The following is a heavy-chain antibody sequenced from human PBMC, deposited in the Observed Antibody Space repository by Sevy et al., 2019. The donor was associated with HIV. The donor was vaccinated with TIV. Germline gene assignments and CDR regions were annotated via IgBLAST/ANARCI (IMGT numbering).Heavy chain of an antibody. V-gene: IGHV3-30*04. Sequence: EGSLRLSCTASGFTFSPHTMHWVRQAPGKELEWVAFISYDGSHKYYADSVRGRFTISRDNSKNTLYLQMNSLRAEDTAVYYCARGGMSTIRLYFFDYWGQGTLVTVSS. CDR2: ISYDGSHK. CDR3: ARGGMSTIRLYFFDY. CDR1: GFTFSPHT. D-gene: IGHD3-16*01. J-gene: IGHJ4*02.